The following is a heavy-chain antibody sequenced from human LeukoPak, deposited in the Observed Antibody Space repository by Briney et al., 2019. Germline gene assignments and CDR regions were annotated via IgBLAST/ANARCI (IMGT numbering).Heavy chain of an antibody. D-gene: IGHD4-17*01. CDR2: ISAYNGNT. V-gene: IGHV1-18*01. J-gene: IGHJ5*02. CDR3: ARDLGDDLTTVTSGNWFDP. Sequence: GASVTVSCKASGYTFSSYGITWVRQAPGQGLEWMGWISAYNGNTNYVQKLQGRVTMTTDTSTSTAYMELRCLRSDDTATYFCARDLGDDLTTVTSGNWFDPWGQGTLVTVSS. CDR1: GYTFSSYG.